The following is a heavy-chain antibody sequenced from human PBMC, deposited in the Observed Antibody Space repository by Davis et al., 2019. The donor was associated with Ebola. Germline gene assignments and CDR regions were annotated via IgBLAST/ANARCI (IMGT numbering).Heavy chain of an antibody. CDR3: ARDRRVSSRSSRWGWFDP. J-gene: IGHJ5*02. V-gene: IGHV1-2*06. Sequence: ASVKVSCKASGYTFTSYGISWVRQAPGQGLEWMGQINPNNGGTNYAQKFQGRVTMTRDTSISTAYMELRRLTSDDTAVYYCARDRRVSSRSSRWGWFDPWGHGTLVTVSS. D-gene: IGHD6-6*01. CDR2: INPNNGGT. CDR1: GYTFTSYG.